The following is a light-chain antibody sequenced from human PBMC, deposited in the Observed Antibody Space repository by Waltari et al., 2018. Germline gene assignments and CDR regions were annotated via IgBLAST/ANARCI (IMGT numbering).Light chain of an antibody. CDR1: QSISTS. CDR3: QQSYRAPQT. CDR2: AAS. V-gene: IGKV1-39*01. J-gene: IGKJ4*01. Sequence: DIQVTQSPSSLSASAGDRVTITCRTSQSISTSLNWYQQKPGKPPKLLIFAASALQSGVSSRFSGSGSQTDFTLTIRNLQPEDFATYYCQQSYRAPQTFGGGTK.